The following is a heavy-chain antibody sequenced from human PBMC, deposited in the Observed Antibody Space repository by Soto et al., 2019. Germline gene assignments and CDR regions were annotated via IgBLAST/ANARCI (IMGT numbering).Heavy chain of an antibody. CDR2: IFYSGST. CDR3: ARHFSGWDQPSSGFDP. Sequence: QLQLQESGPGLVKPSETLSLTCIVSGGSISNTNYYWGWIRQPPGKGLEWIGSIFYSGSTYYKLSLKSRVTISVYTSKNQCSLKLSSVTAADTALYYCARHFSGWDQPSSGFDPWGQGTLVTVSS. CDR1: GGSISNTNYY. J-gene: IGHJ5*02. V-gene: IGHV4-39*01. D-gene: IGHD1-26*01.